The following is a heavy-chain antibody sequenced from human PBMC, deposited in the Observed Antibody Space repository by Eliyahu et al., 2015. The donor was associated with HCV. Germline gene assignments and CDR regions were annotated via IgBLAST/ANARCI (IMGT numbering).Heavy chain of an antibody. CDR1: GGXISXYS. CDR2: IXTAGST. CDR3: ARVKRLGFRTTGTTGYYYGMDV. V-gene: IGHV4-4*07. D-gene: IGHD1-1*01. J-gene: IGHJ6*02. Sequence: QVQLQESGPGLVKPSETLSLTCTVXGGXISXYSWSWTRXPAGKGLEWSGRIXTAGSTNYNPPLKSRVTMSVDTSKNQFSLKLSSVTAADTAVYYCARVKRLGFRTTGTTGYYYGMDVWGQGTTVTVSS.